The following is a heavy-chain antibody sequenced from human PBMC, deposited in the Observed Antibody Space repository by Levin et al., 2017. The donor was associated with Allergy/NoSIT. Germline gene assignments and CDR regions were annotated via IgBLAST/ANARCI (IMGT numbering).Heavy chain of an antibody. D-gene: IGHD3-22*01. CDR1: GGSFSAYY. J-gene: IGHJ1*01. CDR2: INHSGST. CDR3: ARGRHYYDSSGYKEYFQH. Sequence: SQTLSLTCAVYGGSFSAYYWSWIRQPPGKGLEWIGEINHSGSTNYNPSLKSRVTISVDTSKNQFSLKLNSVTAADTAVYYCARGRHYYDSSGYKEYFQHWGQGTLVTVSS. V-gene: IGHV4-34*01.